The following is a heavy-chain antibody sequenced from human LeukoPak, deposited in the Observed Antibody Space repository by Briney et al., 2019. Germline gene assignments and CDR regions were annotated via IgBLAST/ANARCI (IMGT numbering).Heavy chain of an antibody. Sequence: PGGSLRLSCAASGFTFSSYAMSWDRQAPGKGLEWVSSISSSSSYIYYADSVKGRFTISRDNAKNSLYLQMNSLRAEDTAVYYCASERGLQSPDYWGQGTLVTVSS. CDR1: GFTFSSYA. CDR3: ASERGLQSPDY. V-gene: IGHV3-21*01. J-gene: IGHJ4*02. D-gene: IGHD5-24*01. CDR2: ISSSSSYI.